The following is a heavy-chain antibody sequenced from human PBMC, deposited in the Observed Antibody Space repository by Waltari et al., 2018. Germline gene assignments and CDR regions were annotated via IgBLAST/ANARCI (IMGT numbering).Heavy chain of an antibody. CDR1: GGSFSGYY. Sequence: QVQLQQWGAGLLKPSETLSPTCAVYGGSFSGYYWTWIRQPPGKGLEWIGEINHSGSTNYNPSLKSRVTISVDTSKNQFSLKLSSVTAADTAVYYCARDSSWYNRGGFDYWGQGTLVTVSS. V-gene: IGHV4-34*01. CDR2: INHSGST. CDR3: ARDSSWYNRGGFDY. J-gene: IGHJ4*02. D-gene: IGHD6-13*01.